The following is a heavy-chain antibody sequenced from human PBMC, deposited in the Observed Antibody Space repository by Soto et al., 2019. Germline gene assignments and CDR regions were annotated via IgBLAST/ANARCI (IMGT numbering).Heavy chain of an antibody. J-gene: IGHJ4*02. Sequence: SETLSLTCAVYGGSFSGYYWSWIRQPPGKGLEWIGEINHSGSTNYNPSLKSRVTISVDTSKNQFSLRLSSVTAADTAVYYCARGVTPASANYDFWSGYFSLCYFDYWGQGTLVTVSS. CDR2: INHSGST. V-gene: IGHV4-34*01. CDR3: ARGVTPASANYDFWSGYFSLCYFDY. CDR1: GGSFSGYY. D-gene: IGHD3-3*01.